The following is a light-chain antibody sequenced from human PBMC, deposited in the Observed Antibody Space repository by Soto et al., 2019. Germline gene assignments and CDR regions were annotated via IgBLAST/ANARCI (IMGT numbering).Light chain of an antibody. Sequence: EILMTQSPATLSVSPGDRATLSCRASQRVSPNVAWYQQRPGQAPRLLIYGASTRATGIPGRFSGSGSETEFTLTISSLESEDFAVYYCQQYYTWPSFGQGTRLEIK. J-gene: IGKJ5*01. CDR2: GAS. CDR1: QRVSPN. CDR3: QQYYTWPS. V-gene: IGKV3-15*01.